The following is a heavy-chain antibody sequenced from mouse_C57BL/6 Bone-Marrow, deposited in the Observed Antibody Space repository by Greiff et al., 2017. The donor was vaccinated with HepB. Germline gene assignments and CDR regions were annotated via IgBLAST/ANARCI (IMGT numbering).Heavy chain of an antibody. J-gene: IGHJ2*01. V-gene: IGHV1-59*01. CDR1: GYTFTSYW. Sequence: QVQLQHPGAELVRPGTSVKLSCKASGYTFTSYWMHWVKQRPGQGLEWIGVIDPSDSYTNYNQKFKGKATLTVDTSSSTAYMQLSSLTSEDSAVYYCARTGTHYFDYWGQGTTLTVSS. D-gene: IGHD4-1*01. CDR3: ARTGTHYFDY. CDR2: IDPSDSYT.